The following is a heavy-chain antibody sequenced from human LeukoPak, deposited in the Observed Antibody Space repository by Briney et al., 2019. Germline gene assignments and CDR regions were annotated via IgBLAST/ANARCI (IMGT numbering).Heavy chain of an antibody. J-gene: IGHJ4*02. CDR2: IYNTGNT. Sequence: PSETLSLTCTVSGGSISSLYWSWIRQPPGKGLEWIGYIYNTGNTHYNPSLKSRVTMSVDTSKNQFSLNLISVTAADTAVYYCASLSRDAFNHFDYWGQGALVTVSS. CDR1: GGSISSLY. V-gene: IGHV4-59*11. CDR3: ASLSRDAFNHFDY. D-gene: IGHD5-24*01.